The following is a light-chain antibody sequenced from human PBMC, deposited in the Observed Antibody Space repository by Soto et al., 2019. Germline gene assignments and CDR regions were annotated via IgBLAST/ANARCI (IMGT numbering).Light chain of an antibody. CDR2: DVS. CDR1: SSDVGGYNY. J-gene: IGLJ2*01. V-gene: IGLV2-14*01. CDR3: SSYTSSSTVL. Sequence: QSALTQPASVSGSPGQSITISCTGTSSDVGGYNYVSWYQQHPGKSPKLIIYDVSNRPSGVSNRFSGSKSGNTASLTISGLQAEDEADYDCSSYTSSSTVLVGGGTMLTVL.